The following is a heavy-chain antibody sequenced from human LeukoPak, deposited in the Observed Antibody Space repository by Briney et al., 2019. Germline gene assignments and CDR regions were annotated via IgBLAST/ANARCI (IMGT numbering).Heavy chain of an antibody. Sequence: PSETLSLTCAVYGGSFSGYYWSWIRQPPGKGLEWIGEINHSGSTNYNPSLKSRVTISVDTSKNQFSLKLSSVTAADTAVYYCARGRGRIYCSSTSCYGLYFDYWGQGTLVTVSS. D-gene: IGHD2-2*01. J-gene: IGHJ4*02. V-gene: IGHV4-34*01. CDR2: INHSGST. CDR3: ARGRGRIYCSSTSCYGLYFDY. CDR1: GGSFSGYY.